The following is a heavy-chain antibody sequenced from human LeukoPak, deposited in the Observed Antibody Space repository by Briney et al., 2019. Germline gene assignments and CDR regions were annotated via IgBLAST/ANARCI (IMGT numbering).Heavy chain of an antibody. V-gene: IGHV3-23*01. CDR2: ISGSGGDT. CDR1: GFTFNNYA. Sequence: GGSLRLSCAASGFTFNNYAMSWVRQAPGKGLEWVSVISGSGGDTYYADSVKGRFTISGDNSKNTVYLQMNSLRAEDTALYYCAKGGVYGDYYFDYWGQGTLVTVSP. CDR3: AKGGVYGDYYFDY. D-gene: IGHD4-17*01. J-gene: IGHJ4*02.